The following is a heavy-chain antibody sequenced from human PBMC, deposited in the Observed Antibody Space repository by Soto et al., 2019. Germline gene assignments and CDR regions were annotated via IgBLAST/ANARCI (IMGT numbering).Heavy chain of an antibody. CDR2: IYYSGST. V-gene: IGHV4-31*03. CDR3: ARDADYGGSRGGMDV. D-gene: IGHD4-17*01. J-gene: IGHJ6*02. Sequence: QVRLEESGPGLVKPSETLSLICSVSGGSVNNANYFWNWIRHHPENGLEWIGYIYYSGSTSYNPSFKTRATLSIDTSKNQLSLRLNSVTVADTAVYFCARDADYGGSRGGMDVWGRGTTVTVSS. CDR1: GGSVNNANYF.